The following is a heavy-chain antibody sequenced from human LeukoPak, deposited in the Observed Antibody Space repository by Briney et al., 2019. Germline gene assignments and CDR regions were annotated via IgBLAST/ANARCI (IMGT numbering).Heavy chain of an antibody. V-gene: IGHV4-61*09. D-gene: IGHD3-16*01. CDR3: ARDLLNYFDY. CDR1: GGSISSGSYY. J-gene: IGHJ4*02. CDR2: IYTSGST. Sequence: PSETLSLTCTVSGGSISSGSYYWSWIRQPAGKGLEWIGHIYTSGSTNYNPSLKSRVTISVDTSKNQFSLKLSSVTAADTAVYYCARDLLNYFDYWGQGTLVTVSS.